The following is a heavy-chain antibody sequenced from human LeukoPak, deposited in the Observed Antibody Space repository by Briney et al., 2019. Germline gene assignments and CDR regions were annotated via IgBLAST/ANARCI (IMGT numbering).Heavy chain of an antibody. CDR1: GGSISSGGYY. V-gene: IGHV4-30-2*01. CDR2: IYHSGST. CDR3: ARHDFWSGIGYFQH. Sequence: PSETLSLTCTVSGGSISSGGYYWSWIRQPPGKGLEWIGYIYHSGSTYYNPSPKSRVTISVDRSKNQFSLKLSSVTAADTAVYYCARHDFWSGIGYFQHWGQGTLVTVSS. D-gene: IGHD3-3*01. J-gene: IGHJ1*01.